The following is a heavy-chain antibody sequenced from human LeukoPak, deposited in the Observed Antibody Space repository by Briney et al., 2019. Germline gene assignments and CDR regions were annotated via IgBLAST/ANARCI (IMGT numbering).Heavy chain of an antibody. J-gene: IGHJ4*02. CDR3: TRVPGLFGWNSVNYFDY. CDR1: GFTFGDYA. CDR2: IRSKAYGGTT. Sequence: GGSLRLSRTASGFTFGDYAMSWVRQAPGKGLEWVGFIRSKAYGGTTEYAASVKGRFTISRDDSKSIAYLQMNSLKTEDTAVYYCTRVPGLFGWNSVNYFDYWGQGTLVTVSS. V-gene: IGHV3-49*04. D-gene: IGHD1/OR15-1a*01.